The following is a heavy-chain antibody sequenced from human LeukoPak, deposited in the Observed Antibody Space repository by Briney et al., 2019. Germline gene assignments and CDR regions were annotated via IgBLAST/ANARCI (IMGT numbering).Heavy chain of an antibody. Sequence: SETLSLTCTVSGGSISSYYWSWIRQPPGKGLEWIGYIYYSGSTNYNPSLKSRVTISVDTSKNQFSLKLSSVTAADTAVYYCARLDTTTYYYYMDVWGKGTTVTISS. V-gene: IGHV4-59*01. CDR3: ARLDTTTYYYYMDV. CDR2: IYYSGST. CDR1: GGSISSYY. D-gene: IGHD5-18*01. J-gene: IGHJ6*03.